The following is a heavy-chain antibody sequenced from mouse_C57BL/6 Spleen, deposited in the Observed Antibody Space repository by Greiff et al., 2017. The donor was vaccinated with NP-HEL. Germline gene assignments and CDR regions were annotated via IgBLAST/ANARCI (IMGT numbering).Heavy chain of an antibody. J-gene: IGHJ2*01. CDR3: ARGNGVDY. V-gene: IGHV1-69*01. CDR2: IDPSDSYT. Sequence: QVQLQQPGAELVMPGASVKLSCKASGYTFTSYWMHWVKQRPGQGLEWIGEIDPSDSYTNYNQKFKGKSTLTVDKSSSTAYMQLSSLTSEDSSVYYCARGNGVDYWGQGTTLTVSS. CDR1: GYTFTSYW. D-gene: IGHD1-1*02.